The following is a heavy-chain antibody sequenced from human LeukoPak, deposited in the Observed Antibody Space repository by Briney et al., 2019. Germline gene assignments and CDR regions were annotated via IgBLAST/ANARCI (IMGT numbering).Heavy chain of an antibody. Sequence: ASVKVSCKASGYTFTNYAIHWVRQAPGQRFEWMGWINASNGHTKYSQEFQDRITITRDTFATTAYMELSNLRSEDMALYYCARGRGPPNSNRDFYYYYYMDVWGTGTTVTVSS. CDR3: ARGRGPPNSNRDFYYYYYMDV. V-gene: IGHV1-3*03. CDR1: GYTFTNYA. CDR2: INASNGHT. D-gene: IGHD6-13*01. J-gene: IGHJ6*03.